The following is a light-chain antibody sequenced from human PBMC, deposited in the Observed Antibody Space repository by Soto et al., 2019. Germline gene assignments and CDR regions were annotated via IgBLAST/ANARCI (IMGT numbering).Light chain of an antibody. J-gene: IGKJ1*01. CDR3: QQYYSTPPWT. Sequence: DIVLTQSPDSLAVSLGERATINCKSSQSVLHSSNNKNYLAWYQQKRRQPPKLLISWSSIRESGDPDRFSGSGSGTDFTLTISSLQAEDVAVYYCQQYYSTPPWTFGQGTKVEIK. CDR1: QSVLHSSNNKNY. V-gene: IGKV4-1*01. CDR2: WSS.